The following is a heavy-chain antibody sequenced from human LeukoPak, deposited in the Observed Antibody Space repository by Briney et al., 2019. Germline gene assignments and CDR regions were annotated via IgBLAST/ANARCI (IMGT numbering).Heavy chain of an antibody. Sequence: SETLSLTCAVYGGSFSGYYWSWIRQPPGKGLEWIGEINHSGSTNYIPSLKSRVTISVDTSKNQFSLKLSSVTAEDTAVYYCARGVRFRGGHRYASPDFDYWGQGTLVTVSS. D-gene: IGHD3-16*02. CDR1: GGSFSGYY. CDR3: ARGVRFRGGHRYASPDFDY. V-gene: IGHV4-34*01. CDR2: INHSGST. J-gene: IGHJ4*02.